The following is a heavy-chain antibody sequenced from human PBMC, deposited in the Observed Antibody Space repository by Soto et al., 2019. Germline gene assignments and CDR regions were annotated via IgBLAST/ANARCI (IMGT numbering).Heavy chain of an antibody. V-gene: IGHV3-30-3*01. CDR3: ARGGSWTASWYFDL. Sequence: GGSLRLSCAASGFTFSSYAMHWVRQAPGKGLEWVAVISYDGSNKYYTDSVKGRFTISRDNSKNTLYLQMNSLRAEDTAVYYCARGGSWTASWYFDLWGRGTLVTVSS. CDR1: GFTFSSYA. CDR2: ISYDGSNK. D-gene: IGHD2-15*01. J-gene: IGHJ2*01.